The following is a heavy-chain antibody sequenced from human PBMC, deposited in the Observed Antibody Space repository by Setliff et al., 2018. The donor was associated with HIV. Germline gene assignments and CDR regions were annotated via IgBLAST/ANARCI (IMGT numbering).Heavy chain of an antibody. Sequence: SETLSLTCSVSGGSISSGSYYWTWIRQAAGKGLEWIGRIYTSGSTNYYPSLKSRVTISVDKSKNQFSLKLSSVTAADTAVYYCARGPYRSNLQFLEWFWNYWGQGTLVTVSS. CDR1: GGSISSGSYY. CDR3: ARGPYRSNLQFLEWFWNY. D-gene: IGHD3-3*01. J-gene: IGHJ4*02. CDR2: IYTSGST. V-gene: IGHV4-61*02.